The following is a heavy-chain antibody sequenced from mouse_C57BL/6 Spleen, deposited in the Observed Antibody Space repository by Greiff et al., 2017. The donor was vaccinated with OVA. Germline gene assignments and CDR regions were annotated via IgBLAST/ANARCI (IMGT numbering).Heavy chain of an antibody. CDR2: FYPGSGSI. V-gene: IGHV1-62-2*01. J-gene: IGHJ4*01. CDR1: GYTFTEYT. CDR3: ARHETTVVASPSAMDY. Sequence: QVHVKQSGAELVKPGASVKLSCKASGYTFTEYTIHWVKQRSGQGLEWIGWFYPGSGSIKYNEKFKDKATLTADKSSSTVYMELSRLTSEDSAVYFCARHETTVVASPSAMDYWGQGTSVTVSS. D-gene: IGHD1-1*01.